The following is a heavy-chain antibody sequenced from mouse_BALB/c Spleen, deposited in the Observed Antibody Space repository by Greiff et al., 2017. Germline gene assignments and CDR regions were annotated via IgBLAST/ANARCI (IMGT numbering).Heavy chain of an antibody. Sequence: EVQLVESGGGLVKPGGSLKLSCAASGFTFSSYAMSWVRQSPEKRLEWVAEISSGGSYTYYPDTVTGRFTISRDNAKNTLYLEMSSLRSEDTAMYYCARDGGGYYAMDYWGQGTSVTVSS. CDR1: GFTFSSYA. CDR2: ISSGGSYT. V-gene: IGHV5-9-4*01. J-gene: IGHJ4*01. CDR3: ARDGGGYYAMDY.